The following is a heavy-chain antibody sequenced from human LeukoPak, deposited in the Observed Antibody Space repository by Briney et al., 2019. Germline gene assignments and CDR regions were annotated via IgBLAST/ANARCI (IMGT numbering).Heavy chain of an antibody. Sequence: GGSLRLSCAASGFTFSSYAMSWVRQAPGKGLEWVSGISWNSGSIGYADSVKGRFTISRDNAKNSLYLQMNSLRAEDTALYYCAKDIGALYDSSGFFDYWGQGTLVTVSS. CDR2: ISWNSGSI. J-gene: IGHJ4*02. CDR3: AKDIGALYDSSGFFDY. V-gene: IGHV3-9*01. CDR1: GFTFSSYA. D-gene: IGHD3-22*01.